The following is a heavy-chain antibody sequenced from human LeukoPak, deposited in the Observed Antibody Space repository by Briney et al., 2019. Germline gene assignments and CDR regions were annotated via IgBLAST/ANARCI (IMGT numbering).Heavy chain of an antibody. J-gene: IGHJ4*02. V-gene: IGHV4-39*07. CDR3: ARGAAMILAY. Sequence: PSETLSLTCTVSGGSISSSSYYWGWIRQPPGKGLEWIGEINHSGSTNYNPSLKSRVTISVDTSKNQFSLKLSSVTAADTAVYYCARGAAMILAYWGQGTLVTVSS. D-gene: IGHD3-22*01. CDR1: GGSISSSSYY. CDR2: INHSGST.